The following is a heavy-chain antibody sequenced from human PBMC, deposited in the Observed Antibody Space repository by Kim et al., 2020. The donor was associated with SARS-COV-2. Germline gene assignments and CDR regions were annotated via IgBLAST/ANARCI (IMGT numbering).Heavy chain of an antibody. V-gene: IGHV4-59*01. Sequence: SETLSLTCTVSGGSINSYYWSWIRQPPGKGLEWIGYIYYSGSTNYNPSLKSRVTISVDTSKNQFSLKLSSVTAADTAVYYCARGSSHSVLRYFSCYFDYWGQGTLVTVSS. CDR3: ARGSSHSVLRYFSCYFDY. CDR1: GGSINSYY. CDR2: IYYSGST. D-gene: IGHD3-9*01. J-gene: IGHJ4*02.